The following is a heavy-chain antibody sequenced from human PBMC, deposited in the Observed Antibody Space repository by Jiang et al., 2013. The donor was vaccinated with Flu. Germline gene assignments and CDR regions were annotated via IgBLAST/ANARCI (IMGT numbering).Heavy chain of an antibody. CDR3: ARDSRGFDWFGPDYYYGMDV. Sequence: SGAEVKKPGASVKVSCKASGYTFTSCGINWVRQAPGQGLEWLGWISSYNGNTNYAQKFQARVTITRDTSASTAYMELRSLRSDDTAVYYCARDSRGFDWFGPDYYYGMDVWGKGTTVTVSS. J-gene: IGHJ6*04. V-gene: IGHV1-18*01. CDR2: ISSYNGNT. D-gene: IGHD3-9*01. CDR1: GYTFTSCG.